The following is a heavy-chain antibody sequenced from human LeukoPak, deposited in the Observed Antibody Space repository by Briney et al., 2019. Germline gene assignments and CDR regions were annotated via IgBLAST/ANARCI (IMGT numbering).Heavy chain of an antibody. J-gene: IGHJ4*02. D-gene: IGHD3-22*01. CDR3: AKRSSTSSGYFDL. CDR2: ITGSGAYT. CDR1: GFTFNNYA. V-gene: IGHV3-23*01. Sequence: GGSLRLSCAASGFTFNNYAMAWVRQAPGKGLEWVSAITGSGAYTDYADSVKGRFTISRDNSKNTIYLQMNSLRAEDTAVYYCAKRSSTSSGYFDLWGRGTLVTVSS.